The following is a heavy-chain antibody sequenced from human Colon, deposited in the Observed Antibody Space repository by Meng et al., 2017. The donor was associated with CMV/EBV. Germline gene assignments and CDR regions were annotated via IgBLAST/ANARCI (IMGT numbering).Heavy chain of an antibody. J-gene: IGHJ4*02. V-gene: IGHV1-2*02. CDR2: INPNSGGT. CDR1: GYTFTGYY. D-gene: IGHD2-2*01. CDR3: ARVFSTHHSGENSDY. Sequence: GESLKISCKASGYTFTGYYMHWVRQAPGQGLEWMGWINPNSGGTNYAQKFQGRVTMTRDTSISTAYMELSRLRSDDTAVYYCARVFSTHHSGENSDYWGQGTLVTVSS.